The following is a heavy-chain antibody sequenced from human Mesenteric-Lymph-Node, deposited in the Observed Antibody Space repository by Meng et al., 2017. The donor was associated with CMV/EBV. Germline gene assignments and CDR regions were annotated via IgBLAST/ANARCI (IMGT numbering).Heavy chain of an antibody. J-gene: IGHJ5*02. V-gene: IGHV4-39*01. Sequence: RSRQAGPAQVKPSGTLSLTCTVSGDSISSFYYWGWIRQPPGRGLEWIGSVHYTGSTYYSPSLKSRVTVSVDTSKNQFSLRLTSVTAADTAVYYCARPFPSWQSPRLDPFGAWGQGTLVTVSS. D-gene: IGHD6-19*01. CDR2: VHYTGST. CDR1: GDSISSFYY. CDR3: ARPFPSWQSPRLDPFGA.